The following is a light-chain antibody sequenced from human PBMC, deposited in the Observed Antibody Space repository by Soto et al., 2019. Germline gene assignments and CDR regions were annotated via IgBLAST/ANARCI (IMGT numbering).Light chain of an antibody. V-gene: IGKV3-11*01. J-gene: IGKJ3*01. CDR2: DAS. Sequence: EIVLTQSPSTLSLSPGERATVSCRASQSVSSHLAWYQQKPGQAPRLLIYDASNRATGIPARFSGSGSGTDFTLTISSLAPEDFAVYYCQQRSNGFTFGPGTKVEIK. CDR3: QQRSNGFT. CDR1: QSVSSH.